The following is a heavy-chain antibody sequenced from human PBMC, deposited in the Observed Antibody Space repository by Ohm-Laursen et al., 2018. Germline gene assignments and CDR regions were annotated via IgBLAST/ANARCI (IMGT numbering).Heavy chain of an antibody. J-gene: IGHJ4*02. CDR1: GFTFDDYA. V-gene: IGHV3-74*03. CDR3: VKGHGSGSFSDFDY. D-gene: IGHD3-10*01. Sequence: GSLRLSCAASGFTFDDYAMNWVRQAPGKGLMWVSRIDNDGTNTKYADSVEGRFTVSRDNARNTVFLQMNSLRVEDTALYYCVKGHGSGSFSDFDYWGQGTLVTVSS. CDR2: IDNDGTNT.